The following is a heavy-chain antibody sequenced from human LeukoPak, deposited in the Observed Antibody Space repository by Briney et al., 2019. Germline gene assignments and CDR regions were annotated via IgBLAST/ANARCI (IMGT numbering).Heavy chain of an antibody. V-gene: IGHV3-20*04. D-gene: IGHD3-9*01. J-gene: IGHJ4*02. CDR2: INWNGGST. Sequence: GGSLRLSCAAPGFTFDDYGMSWVRQAPGKGLERVSGINWNGGSTGYADSVKGRFTISRDKAKHSLYLQMTRLRAEDTALYYFASALNYDILTGYYNWGQGTLVTVSS. CDR3: ASALNYDILTGYYN. CDR1: GFTFDDYG.